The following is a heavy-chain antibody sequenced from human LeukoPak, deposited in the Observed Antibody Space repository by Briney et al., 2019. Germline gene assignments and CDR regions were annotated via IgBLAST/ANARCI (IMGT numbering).Heavy chain of an antibody. D-gene: IGHD4-17*01. CDR3: ARDRRWPPSRVTTTYYFDY. V-gene: IGHV4-38-2*02. Sequence: PGGSLRLSCAASGFTFSNAWMSWVRQAPGKGLEWIGSIYHSGSTYYNPSLKSRVTISVDTSKNQFSLKLSSVTAADTAVYYCARDRRWPPSRVTTTYYFDYWGQGTLVTVSS. CDR1: GFTFSNAW. J-gene: IGHJ4*02. CDR2: IYHSGST.